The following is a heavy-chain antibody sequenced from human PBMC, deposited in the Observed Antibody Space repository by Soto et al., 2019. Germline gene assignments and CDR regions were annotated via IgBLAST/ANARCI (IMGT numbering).Heavy chain of an antibody. CDR3: ARENNVLPGGYFDY. V-gene: IGHV4-30-2*01. CDR1: GGSISSGGYC. D-gene: IGHD3-10*01. CDR2: IYHSGST. Sequence: PSETLSLTCAVSGGSISSGGYCWSWIRQPPGKGLEWIGYIYHSGSTYYNPSLKSRVTISVDRSKNQFSLKLSSVTAADTAVYYCARENNVLPGGYFDYWGQGTLVTVSS. J-gene: IGHJ4*02.